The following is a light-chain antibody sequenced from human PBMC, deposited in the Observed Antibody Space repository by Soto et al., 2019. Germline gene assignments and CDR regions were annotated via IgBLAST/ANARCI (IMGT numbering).Light chain of an antibody. V-gene: IGKV2-28*01. CDR3: MQALQTPLT. J-gene: IGKJ2*01. CDR1: QSLLHSNGYNY. Sequence: DIVMTQSPLSLPVTPGEPASISCRSSQSLLHSNGYNYLDWYLQKPGQSPQLLIYLGSNRASGVTDRFSGSASGTDFTLKISRVEAEDVGVYYCMQALQTPLTFGQGTKLEIK. CDR2: LGS.